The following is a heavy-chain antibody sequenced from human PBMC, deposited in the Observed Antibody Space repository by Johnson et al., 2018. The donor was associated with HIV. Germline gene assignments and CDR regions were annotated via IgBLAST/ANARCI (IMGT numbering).Heavy chain of an antibody. Sequence: QVQLVESGGGVVQPGGSLRLSCAESGFTFSSYSMQWVRQAPGKGLEWVAFIRYDGNNEDYADSVKGRFTISRDNSKNTLYVQINSLRPEDTAVYYCASVVVVVDVHDAFDMWGQGTMVTVSS. V-gene: IGHV3-30*02. CDR1: GFTFSSYS. CDR3: ASVVVVVDVHDAFDM. D-gene: IGHD2-15*01. J-gene: IGHJ3*02. CDR2: IRYDGNNE.